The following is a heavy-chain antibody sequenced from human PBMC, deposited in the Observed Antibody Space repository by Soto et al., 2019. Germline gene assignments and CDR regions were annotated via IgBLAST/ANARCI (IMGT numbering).Heavy chain of an antibody. CDR1: GGTFSSYA. Sequence: GASVKVSCKASGGTFSSYAISWVRQAPGQGLEWMGGIIPIFGTANYAQKFQGRVTITADESTSTAYMELSSLRSEDTAVYYCARDRYCSSTSCYADNWFDPWGQGTLVTVSS. V-gene: IGHV1-69*13. CDR3: ARDRYCSSTSCYADNWFDP. CDR2: IIPIFGTA. J-gene: IGHJ5*02. D-gene: IGHD2-2*01.